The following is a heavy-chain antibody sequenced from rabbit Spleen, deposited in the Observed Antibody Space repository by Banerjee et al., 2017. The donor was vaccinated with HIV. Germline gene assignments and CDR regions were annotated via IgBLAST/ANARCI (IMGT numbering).Heavy chain of an antibody. D-gene: IGHD4-1*01. V-gene: IGHV1S45*01. CDR1: GFSFSNKAV. CDR3: ARDLAGAIGWNFYL. Sequence: QEQLVESGGGLVQPEGSLTLTCTASGFSFSNKAVMCWVRQAPGKGLEWIACINVVTGKAVYASWAKGRYTFSKTSSTTVTLEMTSLTAADTATYFCARDLAGAIGWNFYLWGPGHPGHRL. J-gene: IGHJ4*01. CDR2: INVVTGKA.